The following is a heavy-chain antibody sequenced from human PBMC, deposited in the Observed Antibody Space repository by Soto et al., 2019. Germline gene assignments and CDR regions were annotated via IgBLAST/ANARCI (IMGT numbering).Heavy chain of an antibody. J-gene: IGHJ6*03. D-gene: IGHD1-7*01. V-gene: IGHV6-1*01. Sequence: SPAHSLTGAISVDSDSSNSAASNLIRQNTSRGLEWLGRTYYRSRWYNDYAVSVKSRITVNPDTSKNQFSLHLNSVTPEDTVVYYCAGTTTRWWYYMGVCDKGTTGTVSS. CDR1: VDSDSSNSAA. CDR3: AGTTTRWWYYMGV. CDR2: TYYRSRWYN.